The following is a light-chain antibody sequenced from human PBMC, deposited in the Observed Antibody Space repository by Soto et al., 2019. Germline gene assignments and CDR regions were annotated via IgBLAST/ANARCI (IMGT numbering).Light chain of an antibody. J-gene: IGKJ2*01. CDR1: QTIHNY. CDR3: QEGFSPLYT. Sequence: DIQLTQSPSSLSGSVGDRVTITCRASQTIHNYLNWYQQIPGKAPKLLIYAASNLRGGVPSRFSGGGSGTDFTLTINSLQPEDFATYYCQEGFSPLYTFGQGTKVDIK. V-gene: IGKV1-39*01. CDR2: AAS.